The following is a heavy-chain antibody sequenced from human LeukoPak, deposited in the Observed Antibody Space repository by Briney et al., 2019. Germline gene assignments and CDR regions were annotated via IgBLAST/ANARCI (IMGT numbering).Heavy chain of an antibody. V-gene: IGHV1-8*03. J-gene: IGHJ5*02. CDR1: GYTFTSYD. Sequence: ASVKVSCKASGYTFTSYDINWVRQATGQGLEWMGWMNPNSGDTGYAQKFQGRVTITRNTSISTAYMELSSLRSEDTAVYYCALRGVGSRFDPWGQGALVTVSS. D-gene: IGHD3-16*01. CDR2: MNPNSGDT. CDR3: ALRGVGSRFDP.